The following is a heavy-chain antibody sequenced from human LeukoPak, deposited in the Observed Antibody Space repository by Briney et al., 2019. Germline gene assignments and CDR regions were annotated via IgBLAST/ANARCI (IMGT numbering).Heavy chain of an antibody. Sequence: GGSLRLSCAASGFTFSNYGMHWVRQAPGKGLEWVAVISFDGTNKHSAASVKGRFTISRDISKNTLYLQMNSLRPEDTAVYYCATSRILSAGNFDYWGQGTLVTVSS. V-gene: IGHV3-30*03. CDR3: ATSRILSAGNFDY. D-gene: IGHD1-14*01. CDR2: ISFDGTNK. CDR1: GFTFSNYG. J-gene: IGHJ4*02.